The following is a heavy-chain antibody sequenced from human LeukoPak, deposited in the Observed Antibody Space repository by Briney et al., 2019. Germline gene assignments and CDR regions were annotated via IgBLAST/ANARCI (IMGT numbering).Heavy chain of an antibody. D-gene: IGHD2-15*01. V-gene: IGHV4-31*03. CDR1: GVSITSGDYY. CDR2: IYYSGST. J-gene: IGHJ6*03. CDR3: ARARSGDYCSAGSCPYYYYMDV. Sequence: SETLSLTCTVSGVSITSGDYYWSWVRQLPGKGLEWIGFIYYSGSTYHNLSLKSRLTLSVDTSKSQFSLKLSSLTAADTAVYYCARARSGDYCSAGSCPYYYYMDVWGRGTPVTVS.